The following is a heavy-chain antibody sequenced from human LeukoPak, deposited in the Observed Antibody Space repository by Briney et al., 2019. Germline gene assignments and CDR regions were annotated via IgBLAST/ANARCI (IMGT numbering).Heavy chain of an antibody. CDR1: GFTFDDYA. V-gene: IGHV3-9*01. CDR3: AKGARTPYYYDSSGYLGGPYYYYGMDV. CDR2: ISWNSGSI. D-gene: IGHD3-22*01. Sequence: GGSLRLSCAASGFTFDDYAMHWVRQAPGKGLEWVSGISWNSGSIGYADSVKGRFTISRDNAKNSLYLQMNSLRAEDTALYYCAKGARTPYYYDSSGYLGGPYYYYGMDVWGQGTTVTVSS. J-gene: IGHJ6*02.